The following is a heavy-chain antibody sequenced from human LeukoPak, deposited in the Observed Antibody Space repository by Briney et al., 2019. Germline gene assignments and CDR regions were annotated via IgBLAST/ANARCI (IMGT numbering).Heavy chain of an antibody. D-gene: IGHD6-13*01. V-gene: IGHV4-34*01. CDR3: ARDLAAEYAFDI. J-gene: IGHJ3*02. CDR2: INHSGST. Sequence: SETLSLTCAVYGGSFSGYYWSWIRQPPGKGLEWIGEINHSGSTNYNPSLKSRVTISVDTSKNQFSLKLSSVTAADTAVYYCARDLAAEYAFDIWGQGTMVTVSS. CDR1: GGSFSGYY.